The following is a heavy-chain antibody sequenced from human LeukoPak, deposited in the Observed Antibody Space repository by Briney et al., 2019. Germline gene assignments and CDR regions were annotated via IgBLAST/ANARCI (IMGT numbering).Heavy chain of an antibody. CDR3: ARRIFGLYYFDY. Sequence: SETLSLTCTVSGGSISNSTYYWGWIRQPRGKGLEWVGTVYYSGSAYYNPSLKSRVTISVDTSKNQFSLKLRSVTAADTAVYYCARRIFGLYYFDYWGQGSLVTVSS. J-gene: IGHJ4*02. CDR2: VYYSGSA. CDR1: GGSISNSTYY. V-gene: IGHV4-39*01. D-gene: IGHD3/OR15-3a*01.